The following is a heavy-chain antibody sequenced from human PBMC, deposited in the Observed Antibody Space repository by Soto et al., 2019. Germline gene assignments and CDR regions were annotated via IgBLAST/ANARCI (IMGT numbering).Heavy chain of an antibody. D-gene: IGHD6-13*01. CDR3: ARGRGSRYYPLYYYAMDV. Sequence: PGGSLRLSCAASGFTFSTYAMHWVRQAPGKGLEWVALISYDGNEKSYTDSVKGRFTISRDISKNTLYLQMNSLRPEDTAVYCCARGRGSRYYPLYYYAMDVWGHGTAVTVSS. J-gene: IGHJ6*02. CDR1: GFTFSTYA. CDR2: ISYDGNEK. V-gene: IGHV3-30-3*01.